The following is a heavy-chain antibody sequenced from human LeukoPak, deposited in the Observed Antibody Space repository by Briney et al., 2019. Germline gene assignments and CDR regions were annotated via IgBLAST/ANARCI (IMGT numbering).Heavy chain of an antibody. CDR2: ISASGDST. CDR1: GFTFSSYA. CDR3: TKRDDDNYYSGRDVFDI. Sequence: GGSLTLSCAASGFTFSSYAMGWVRQAPGKGPEWVSSISASGDSTYYIDSVKGRFTISRDNSKNTLDLQMNSLRAEDTAVYYCTKRDDDNYYSGRDVFDIWGQGTMVTVSS. D-gene: IGHD3-22*01. V-gene: IGHV3-23*01. J-gene: IGHJ3*02.